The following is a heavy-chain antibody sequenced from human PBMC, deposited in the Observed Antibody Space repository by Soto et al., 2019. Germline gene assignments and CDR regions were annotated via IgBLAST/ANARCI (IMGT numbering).Heavy chain of an antibody. Sequence: QVQLVESGGGVVQPGKSLRLSCAVSGFNFRPLAVHWVRQAPGKGPEWVAAVSSDGMNVHYADSVKGRFTISRDDSETTVYLQLSSLSGEDTAMYYCAKGPIAMMVVGYFGYCGQGTLVTVSS. J-gene: IGHJ4*02. CDR1: GFNFRPLA. CDR3: AKGPIAMMVVGYFGY. D-gene: IGHD3-22*01. CDR2: VSSDGMNV. V-gene: IGHV3-30*18.